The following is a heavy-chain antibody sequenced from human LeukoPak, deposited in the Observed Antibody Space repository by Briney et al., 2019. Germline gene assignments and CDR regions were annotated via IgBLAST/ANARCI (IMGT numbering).Heavy chain of an antibody. CDR1: GFTFSSYW. J-gene: IGHJ4*02. CDR3: VRSHQGGFDY. V-gene: IGHV3-74*01. D-gene: IGHD2-2*01. CDR2: IDYDETTT. Sequence: GGSLRLSCAASGFTFSSYWMHWVRQDPGKGLVWVSRIDYDETTTTYADSVKGRFTISRDNAQNTLYLQMNSLRAEDTAVYYCVRSHQGGFDYWGQGTLVTVSS.